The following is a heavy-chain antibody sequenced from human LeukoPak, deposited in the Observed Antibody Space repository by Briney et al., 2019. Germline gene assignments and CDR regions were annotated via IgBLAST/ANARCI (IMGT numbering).Heavy chain of an antibody. J-gene: IGHJ4*02. D-gene: IGHD3-3*01. CDR1: GGTFSSYT. V-gene: IGHV1-69*04. CDR2: IIPILGIA. CDR3: ARDQYYDFWSGYSFDY. Sequence: SVKVSCKASGGTFSSYTISLVRQAPGQGLEWMGRIIPILGIANYAQKFQGRVTITADKSTSTAYMELSSLRSEDTAVYYCARDQYYDFWSGYSFDYWGQGTLVTVSS.